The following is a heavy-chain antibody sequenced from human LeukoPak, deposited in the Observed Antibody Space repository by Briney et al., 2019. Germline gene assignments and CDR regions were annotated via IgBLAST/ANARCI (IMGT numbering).Heavy chain of an antibody. J-gene: IGHJ4*02. CDR3: TKRGVVIRVILVGFHKEAHYFDS. D-gene: IGHD3-22*01. Sequence: GGSLRLSCAVSGITLSNYGMSWVRQSPGKGLEWVAGMTDSGGSTKYADSVKGRFTISRDKPKKTLYLKLNSLRAEDTAVYFCTKRGVVIRVILVGFHKEAHYFDSWGQGALVTVSS. V-gene: IGHV3-23*01. CDR2: MTDSGGST. CDR1: GITLSNYG.